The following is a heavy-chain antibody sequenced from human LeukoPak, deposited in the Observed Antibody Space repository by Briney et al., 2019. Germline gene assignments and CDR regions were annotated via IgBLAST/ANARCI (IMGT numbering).Heavy chain of an antibody. D-gene: IGHD6-19*01. Sequence: ASVKVSCKASGYTFTGYYIHWVRQAPGQGLEWVGWINPNSGGAKYAQKFQDRVTMTRDTSISTAYMGLSRLRSDDTAVYYCAKGRVVAGSKSLTYHWLDPWGQETLVTVSS. J-gene: IGHJ5*02. CDR3: AKGRVVAGSKSLTYHWLDP. CDR1: GYTFTGYY. V-gene: IGHV1-2*02. CDR2: INPNSGGA.